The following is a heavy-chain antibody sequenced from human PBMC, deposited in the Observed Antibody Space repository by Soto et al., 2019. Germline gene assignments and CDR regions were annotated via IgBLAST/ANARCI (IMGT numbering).Heavy chain of an antibody. CDR1: GFTFSSYA. CDR2: ISYDGSNK. J-gene: IGHJ6*02. D-gene: IGHD2-15*01. Sequence: HPGGSLRLSCAASGFTFSSYAMHWVRQAPGKGLEWVAVISYDGSNKYYADSVKGRFTISRDNSKNTLYLQMNSLRAEDTAVYYCARDGRYCSGGSCFPYYYYGMDVWGQGTTVTVSS. CDR3: ARDGRYCSGGSCFPYYYYGMDV. V-gene: IGHV3-30-3*01.